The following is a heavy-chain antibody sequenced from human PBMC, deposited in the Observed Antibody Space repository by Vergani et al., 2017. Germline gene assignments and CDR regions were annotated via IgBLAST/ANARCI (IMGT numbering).Heavy chain of an antibody. CDR1: GFTLSNYD. D-gene: IGHD3-16*01. V-gene: IGHV3-30*02. CDR2: IQFDGSNQ. CDR3: AKHFRGWGIDY. J-gene: IGHJ4*02. Sequence: QVQLVESGGGVVQRGGSLRLSCATSGFTLSNYDMQWIRPGPGKGLEFVAFIQFDGSNQYYADSVKGRFTLSRDFSKNTLYLQMNSLRTDDTATYYCAKHFRGWGIDYWGQGTQDIVSS.